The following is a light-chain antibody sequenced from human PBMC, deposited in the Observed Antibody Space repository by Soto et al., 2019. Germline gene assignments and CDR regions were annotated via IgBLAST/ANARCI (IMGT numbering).Light chain of an antibody. CDR1: QSISTD. CDR3: QQSYSMPRT. V-gene: IGKV1-39*01. J-gene: IGKJ1*01. CDR2: AAS. Sequence: EIQITQFPSSLPASVGDRVTITRMASQSISTDLSWYQQKPGKAHNPMIYAASTLHAGVQSRFSGSGSGTDFTLTISSLQPEDFATYSRQQSYSMPRTFGQGTKVDIK.